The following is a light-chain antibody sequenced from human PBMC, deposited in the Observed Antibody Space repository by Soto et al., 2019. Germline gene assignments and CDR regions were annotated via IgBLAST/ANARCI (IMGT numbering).Light chain of an antibody. V-gene: IGLV2-14*03. CDR3: TSYTSTSTLEV. CDR1: SSDVGGYNY. CDR2: DVV. Sequence: QSALTQPASVSGSPGQSITISCTGTSSDVGGYNYVSWYQHHPSKAPKLMIFDVVYRPSGVSDRFSGSKSGNTASLTISVLQAEDEADYYCTSYTSTSTLEVFGGGTKLTVL. J-gene: IGLJ2*01.